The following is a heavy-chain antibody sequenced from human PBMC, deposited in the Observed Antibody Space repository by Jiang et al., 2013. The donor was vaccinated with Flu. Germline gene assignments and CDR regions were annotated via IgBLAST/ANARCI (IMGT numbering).Heavy chain of an antibody. J-gene: IGHJ6*03. V-gene: IGHV4-39*07. CDR2: IYYSGST. CDR1: GGSISSSSYY. CDR3: ARQVSGYDSYYYMDV. D-gene: IGHD3-3*01. Sequence: ETLSLTCTVSGGSISSSSYYWGWIRQPPGKGLEWIGSIYYSGSTYYNPSLKSRVTISVDTSKNQFSLKLSSVTAADTAVYYCARQVSGYDSYYYMDVWGKGTTVTVSS.